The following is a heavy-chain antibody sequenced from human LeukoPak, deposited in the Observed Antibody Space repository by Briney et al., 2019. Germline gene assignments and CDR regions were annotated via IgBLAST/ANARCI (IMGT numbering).Heavy chain of an antibody. CDR2: IIPIFGTA. Sequence: SVKVSCKASGGTFSSYAISWVRQAPGQGLEWMGGIIPIFGTANYAQKFQGRVTITADESTSTAYMELSSLRSEDTAAYYCARGGHSSSSADYWGQGTLVTVSS. J-gene: IGHJ4*02. CDR3: ARGGHSSSSADY. CDR1: GGTFSSYA. D-gene: IGHD6-6*01. V-gene: IGHV1-69*13.